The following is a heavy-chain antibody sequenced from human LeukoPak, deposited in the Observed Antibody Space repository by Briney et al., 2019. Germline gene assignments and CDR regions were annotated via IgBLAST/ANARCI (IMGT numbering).Heavy chain of an antibody. D-gene: IGHD3-22*01. Sequence: ETLSLTCAVYGGSFSGYYWSWIRQPPGKGLEWIGEINHSGSTNYNPSLKSRVTISVDTSKNQFSLKLSSVTAADTAVYHCARAPYDSSGYYYVAYYFDYWGQGTLVTVSS. CDR3: ARAPYDSSGYYYVAYYFDY. J-gene: IGHJ4*02. CDR1: GGSFSGYY. CDR2: INHSGST. V-gene: IGHV4-34*01.